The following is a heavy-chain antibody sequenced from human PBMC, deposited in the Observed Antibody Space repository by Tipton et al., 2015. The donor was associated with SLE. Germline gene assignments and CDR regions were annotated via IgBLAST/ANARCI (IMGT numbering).Heavy chain of an antibody. Sequence: TLSLTCTVSGGSISSSSYYWGWIRQPPGKGLEWIGTVYHTGNTYYNPSLKSRVTMSVDTSKNQFSLKLNSVTAADTAVYYCARDRPDYYFDYWGQGILVTVSS. D-gene: IGHD1-14*01. V-gene: IGHV4-39*07. J-gene: IGHJ4*02. CDR2: VYHTGNT. CDR1: GGSISSSSYY. CDR3: ARDRPDYYFDY.